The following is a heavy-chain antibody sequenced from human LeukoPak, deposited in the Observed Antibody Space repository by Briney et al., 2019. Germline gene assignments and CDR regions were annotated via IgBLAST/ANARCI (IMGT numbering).Heavy chain of an antibody. V-gene: IGHV1-69*13. CDR2: IIPIFGTA. J-gene: IGHJ3*02. CDR3: AEEDNPGDAFDI. D-gene: IGHD1-14*01. Sequence: SMKVSCKASGGTFSNYAISWVRQAPGQGLERMGGIIPIFGTANYAQKFQGRVTNTADESASTAYMELSSLTSEDTAVYYCAEEDNPGDAFDIWGQGTMVTVSS. CDR1: GGTFSNYA.